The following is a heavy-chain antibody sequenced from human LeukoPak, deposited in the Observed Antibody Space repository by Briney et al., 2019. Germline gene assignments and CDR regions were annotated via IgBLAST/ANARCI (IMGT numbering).Heavy chain of an antibody. Sequence: GGSLRLSCAGSGFTFSNFWIHCVRQAPGKGLEWVSGISGSGGYTYDADSVKGRFTISRDNSENTLYLQMNSLRAEDTAVYYCAKDRVDVLTGYFYYWGQGVLVTVSS. J-gene: IGHJ4*02. D-gene: IGHD3-9*01. CDR3: AKDRVDVLTGYFYY. V-gene: IGHV3-23*01. CDR1: GFTFSNFW. CDR2: ISGSGGYT.